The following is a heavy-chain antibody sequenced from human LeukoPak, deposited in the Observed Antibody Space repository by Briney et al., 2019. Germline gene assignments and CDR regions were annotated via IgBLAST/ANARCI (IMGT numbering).Heavy chain of an antibody. CDR2: ISVSVGST. CDR1: GFTFSSYG. D-gene: IGHD2-8*01. CDR3: AKVFFMDY. V-gene: IGHV3-23*01. Sequence: GGSLRLSCAASGFTFSSYGTSWGRQAPGKGLEWVAAISVSVGSTNYADYVKRRFTISRDNSKNTLYLQMNSMRAEATAVYSCAKVFFMDYWGQGTLVTVSS. J-gene: IGHJ4*02.